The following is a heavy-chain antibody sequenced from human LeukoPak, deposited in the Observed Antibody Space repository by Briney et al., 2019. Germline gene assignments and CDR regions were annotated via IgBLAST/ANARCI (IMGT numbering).Heavy chain of an antibody. CDR3: ARELWFDY. V-gene: IGHV1-2*06. Sequence: HRASVKVSCKASGYTFTGSYMHWVRQAPGQGLEWMGRIDPNGGGTNYAQKFQGRVTTTRDTSISTAYMELSRLRSDDTAVYYCARELWFDYWGQGTLVTVSS. CDR2: IDPNGGGT. CDR1: GYTFTGSY. D-gene: IGHD3-10*01. J-gene: IGHJ4*02.